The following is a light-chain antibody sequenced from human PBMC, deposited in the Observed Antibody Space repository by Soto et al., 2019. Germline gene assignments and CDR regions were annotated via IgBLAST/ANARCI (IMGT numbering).Light chain of an antibody. CDR3: SSYTISSTWV. CDR2: EVS. CDR1: SSDVGTYNY. V-gene: IGLV2-14*01. Sequence: QSALTQPASMSGSPGQSITISCTGTSSDVGTYNYVSWYQQHPGKAPKLMIYEVSNRPSGVSNRFSGSKSGNTASLTISGLQAEDEADYYCSSYTISSTWVFGGGTKLTVL. J-gene: IGLJ3*02.